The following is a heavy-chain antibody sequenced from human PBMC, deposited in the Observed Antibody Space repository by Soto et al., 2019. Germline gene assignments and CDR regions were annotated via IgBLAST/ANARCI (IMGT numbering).Heavy chain of an antibody. CDR1: GFTFSSDG. Sequence: QVQLVESGGGVVQPGRSLRLSCAASGFTFSSDGMHWVRQAPGKGLEWVAVISYDGSNKYYADSVKGRFTISRDNSKNTLYLQMNSLIAEDTVVYYCAKDRVFGVVMIYYYMDVWGKGTTVTVSS. J-gene: IGHJ6*03. D-gene: IGHD3-3*01. CDR2: ISYDGSNK. CDR3: AKDRVFGVVMIYYYMDV. V-gene: IGHV3-30*18.